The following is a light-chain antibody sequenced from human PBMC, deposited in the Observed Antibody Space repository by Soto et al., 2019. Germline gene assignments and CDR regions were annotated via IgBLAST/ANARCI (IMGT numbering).Light chain of an antibody. CDR1: QSVSSY. J-gene: IGKJ3*01. V-gene: IGKV3-11*01. Sequence: EIVVTQSPATLSLSPGERATLSCRASQSVSSYLAWYQQKPGQAPRLLIFDASKRATGTPARFSGSGSGTDFTITISSLEPEDFAVYYCHQRGNWPLFTFGPGTKVDIK. CDR3: HQRGNWPLFT. CDR2: DAS.